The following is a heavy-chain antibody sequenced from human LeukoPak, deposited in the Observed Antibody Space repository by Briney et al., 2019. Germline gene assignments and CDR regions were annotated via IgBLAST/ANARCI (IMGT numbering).Heavy chain of an antibody. CDR1: GLTFTFSTSG. J-gene: IGHJ4*02. D-gene: IGHD3-3*01. V-gene: IGHV3-30*02. Sequence: GGSLRLSCAASGLTFTFSTSGIHWVRQAPGKGLEWVAFIQYDGSEKYYADSVKGRCTTSRDNSKNTVYLQMNSLTGEDTAIYFLAERGGNYEVGEFDYWGQGTLVTVSS. CDR3: AERGGNYEVGEFDY. CDR2: IQYDGSEK.